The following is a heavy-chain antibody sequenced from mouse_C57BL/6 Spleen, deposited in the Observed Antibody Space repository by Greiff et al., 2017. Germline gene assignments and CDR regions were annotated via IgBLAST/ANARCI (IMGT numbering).Heavy chain of an antibody. Sequence: QVQLKQSGAELAKPGASVKLSCKASGYTFTSYWMHWVKQRPGQGLEWIGYINPSSGYTKYNQKFKDKATLTADKSSSTAYMQLSSLTYADSAVYYCARSETARSFAYWGQGTLVTVSA. D-gene: IGHD3-2*01. CDR3: ARSETARSFAY. V-gene: IGHV1-7*01. J-gene: IGHJ3*01. CDR1: GYTFTSYW. CDR2: INPSSGYT.